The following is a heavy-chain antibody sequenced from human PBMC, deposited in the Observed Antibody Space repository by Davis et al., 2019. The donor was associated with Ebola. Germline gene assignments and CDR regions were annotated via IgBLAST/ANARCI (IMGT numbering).Heavy chain of an antibody. Sequence: GESLKISCAASGFTVSSNYMRWVRQAPGKGLEWVSVIYSGGSTYYADSVKGRFTISRDNSKNTLYLQMNSLRAEDTAVYYCAPRLGRTDYWGQGTLVTVSS. CDR2: IYSGGST. D-gene: IGHD3-16*01. CDR1: GFTVSSNY. V-gene: IGHV3-66*01. CDR3: APRLGRTDY. J-gene: IGHJ4*02.